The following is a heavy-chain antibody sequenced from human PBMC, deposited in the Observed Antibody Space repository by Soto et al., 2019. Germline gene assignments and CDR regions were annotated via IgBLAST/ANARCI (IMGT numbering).Heavy chain of an antibody. J-gene: IGHJ4*02. Sequence: SETLSLTCTVSGCSISSYYWSWIRQPPGKGLEWIGCIYYSGSTNYNPSLKSRVTISVDTSKNQFSLKLSSVTAADTAVYYCARHEYDYIWGSYRSVDYWGQGTLVTVSS. V-gene: IGHV4-59*08. CDR3: ARHEYDYIWGSYRSVDY. CDR2: IYYSGST. CDR1: GCSISSYY. D-gene: IGHD3-16*02.